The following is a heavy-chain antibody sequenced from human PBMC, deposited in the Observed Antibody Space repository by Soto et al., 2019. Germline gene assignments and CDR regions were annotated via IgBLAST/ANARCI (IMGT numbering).Heavy chain of an antibody. Sequence: SVKVSCKASGGTFSSYAISWVRQAPGQGLEWMGGIIPIFGTANYAQKFQGRVTITADESTSTAYMELSSLRSEDTAVYYCARDVVVVAALDYWGQGTLVTVSS. CDR3: ARDVVVVAALDY. CDR1: GGTFSSYA. V-gene: IGHV1-69*13. CDR2: IIPIFGTA. J-gene: IGHJ4*02. D-gene: IGHD2-15*01.